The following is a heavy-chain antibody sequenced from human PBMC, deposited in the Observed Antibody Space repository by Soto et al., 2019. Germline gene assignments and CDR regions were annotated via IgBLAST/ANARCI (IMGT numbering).Heavy chain of an antibody. V-gene: IGHV3-23*01. CDR2: ISGGGAST. CDR1: GFTFSNYA. CDR3: AKATDLYASSAYHCGRPSFFDY. D-gene: IGHD3-22*01. Sequence: GGSLRLSCAASGFTFSNYAMSWVRQAPGKGLEWVSGISGGGASTYLADPVKGRFTISRDHSKNTLYLQMNGLRPEDPAVYSFAKATDLYASSAYHCGRPSFFDYWGQGTLVTVSS. J-gene: IGHJ4*02.